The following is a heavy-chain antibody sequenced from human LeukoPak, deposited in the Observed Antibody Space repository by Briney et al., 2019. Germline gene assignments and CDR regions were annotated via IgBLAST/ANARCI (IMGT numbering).Heavy chain of an antibody. CDR2: ISSSADST. J-gene: IGHJ3*02. CDR1: GFTFSSYA. V-gene: IGHV3-23*01. CDR3: ARSSSHSGSYYVAFDT. Sequence: PGGSLRLSCAASGFTFSSYAMSWVRQAPGKGLEWVAHISSSADSTDYADSVKGRFTISGDSSKNTLYLQMSGLRAEDTAKYYCARSSSHSGSYYVAFDTWGQGTMVTVSS. D-gene: IGHD1-26*01.